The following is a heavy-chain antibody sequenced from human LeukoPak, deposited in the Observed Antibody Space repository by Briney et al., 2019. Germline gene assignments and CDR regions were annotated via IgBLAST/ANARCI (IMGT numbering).Heavy chain of an antibody. J-gene: IGHJ4*02. CDR1: GFTVNSYA. D-gene: IGHD2-21*02. CDR2: ISGSGDNT. V-gene: IGHV3-23*01. Sequence: GGSLRLSCAASGFTVNSYAMSWVRQGPGKGLEWVSTISGSGDNTYYADSVKGRFTISRDNSMNTLFLQMNNLRAEDTVVYYCGRDGYCGVDCYCGGRLDYWGQGPLVTVS. CDR3: GRDGYCGVDCYCGGRLDY.